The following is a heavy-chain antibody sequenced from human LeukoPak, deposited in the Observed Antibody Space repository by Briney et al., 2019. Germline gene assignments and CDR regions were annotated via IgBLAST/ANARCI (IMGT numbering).Heavy chain of an antibody. J-gene: IGHJ3*02. V-gene: IGHV1-69*05. D-gene: IGHD1-26*01. Sequence: SVKVSCKASGGTFSSYAISWVRQAPGQGLEWTGRIIPIFGTANYAQKIQGRVTITTDESTSTAYMELSSLRSEDTAVYYCASPGEWELPDAFAIWGRGTMVTVSS. CDR3: ASPGEWELPDAFAI. CDR1: GGTFSSYA. CDR2: IIPIFGTA.